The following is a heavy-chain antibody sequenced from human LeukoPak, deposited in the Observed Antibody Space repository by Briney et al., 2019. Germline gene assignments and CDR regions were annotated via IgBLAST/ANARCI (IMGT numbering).Heavy chain of an antibody. CDR3: AREVRYLYYMDV. V-gene: IGHV4-59*11. D-gene: IGHD2-2*02. CDR2: IYYSGST. Sequence: SETLSLTCTVAAGSISSHYWSWIRQPPGKGLEWIGYIYYSGSTNYNPSLKSRVTISVDTSKNQFSLKLSSVTAADTAVYYCAREVRYLYYMDVWGKGTTVTVSS. CDR1: AGSISSHY. J-gene: IGHJ6*03.